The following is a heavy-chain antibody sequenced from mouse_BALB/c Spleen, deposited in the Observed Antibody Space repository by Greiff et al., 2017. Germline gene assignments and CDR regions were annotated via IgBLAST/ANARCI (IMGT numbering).Heavy chain of an antibody. D-gene: IGHD2-4*01. Sequence: VESGGGLVKPGGSLKLSCAASGFTFSSYAMSWVRQTPEKRLEWVATISSGGSYTYYPDSVKGRFTISRDNAKNTLYLQMSSLRSEDTAMYYCARHDYEGVWFAYWGQGTLVTVSA. CDR1: GFTFSSYA. CDR3: ARHDYEGVWFAY. V-gene: IGHV5-9-3*01. CDR2: ISSGGSYT. J-gene: IGHJ3*01.